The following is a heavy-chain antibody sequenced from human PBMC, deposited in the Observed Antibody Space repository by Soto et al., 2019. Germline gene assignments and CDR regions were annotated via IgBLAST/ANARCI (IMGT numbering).Heavy chain of an antibody. J-gene: IGHJ4*02. CDR2: INHSGST. CDR3: D. CDR1: GGSFSGYY. V-gene: IGHV4-34*01. D-gene: IGHD6-19*01. Sequence: PSETLSLTCAVYGGSFSGYYWSWIRQPPGKGLEWIGEINHSGSTNYNPSLKNMVYLHMNSLRAEDTAVYFCAKTGGSGWHLSDWGQGTLVTVSS.